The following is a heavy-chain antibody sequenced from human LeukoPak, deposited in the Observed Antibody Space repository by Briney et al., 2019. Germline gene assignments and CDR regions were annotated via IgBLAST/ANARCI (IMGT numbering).Heavy chain of an antibody. J-gene: IGHJ3*02. Sequence: GGSLRLSCAASGFTFSDYYMSWVRQAPGKGLEWVSGISGSGGSTYYADSVKGRFTISRDNSKNTLYLQMNSLRAEDTALYYCAKDKTVTHDAFDIWGQGTMVTVSS. V-gene: IGHV3-23*01. CDR3: AKDKTVTHDAFDI. CDR2: ISGSGGST. CDR1: GFTFSDYY. D-gene: IGHD4-17*01.